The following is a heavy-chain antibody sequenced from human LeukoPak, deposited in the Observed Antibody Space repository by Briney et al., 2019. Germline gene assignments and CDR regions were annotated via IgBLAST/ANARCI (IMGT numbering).Heavy chain of an antibody. V-gene: IGHV3-48*03. CDR3: ARVDGNSGYDFLDY. CDR1: GFTFSSYD. CDR2: ISGTGRTI. D-gene: IGHD5-12*01. Sequence: PGGSLRLSCAASGFTFSSYDMNWVRQAPGKGLEWVSYISGTGRTIYYADSVKGRFTISRDNAKNSLYLQMNSLRAEDTAVYYCARVDGNSGYDFLDYWGQGTLVTVSS. J-gene: IGHJ4*02.